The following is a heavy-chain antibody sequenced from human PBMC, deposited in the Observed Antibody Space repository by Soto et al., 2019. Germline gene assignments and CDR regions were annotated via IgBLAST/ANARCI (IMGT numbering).Heavy chain of an antibody. D-gene: IGHD5-18*01. J-gene: IGHJ4*02. CDR3: VKDIGIQIWTFEY. V-gene: IGHV3-9*01. CDR2: ISWNSDSI. CDR1: GFTFNDYA. Sequence: GGSLRLSCAASGFTFNDYAMHWVRQAPGKGLEWVSSISWNSDSIDYADSVKGRFTISRDNAKKSLYLQMNSLRAEDTALYYCVKDIGIQIWTFEYRGQGTLVTVSS.